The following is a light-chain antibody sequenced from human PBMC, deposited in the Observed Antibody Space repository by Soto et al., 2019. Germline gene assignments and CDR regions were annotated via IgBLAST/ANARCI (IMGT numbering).Light chain of an antibody. J-gene: IGKJ2*01. V-gene: IGKV3-20*01. Sequence: EIVLTQSPGTLSLSPGERATLSCRASQSVSSSYLAWYQQKPGLAPRLLIFGASSRATGIADRFSGSGSGTDFNLTISRLEPEDFAVYYCQQYGSSPYTFGQGTKLEIK. CDR3: QQYGSSPYT. CDR2: GAS. CDR1: QSVSSSY.